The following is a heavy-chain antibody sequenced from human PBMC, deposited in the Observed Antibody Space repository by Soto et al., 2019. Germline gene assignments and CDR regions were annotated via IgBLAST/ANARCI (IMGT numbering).Heavy chain of an antibody. D-gene: IGHD1-26*01. Sequence: EVQLLESGGGLVQPGGSLRLSCAASGFTFSSYAMSWVRQAPGKGLEWVSTITGTGGNTYYAASITGRFTISRDNSKNTLYLQMNSLRAEDTALYYCAKLVSTSSPGIFWVQGSMVTVSS. CDR2: ITGTGGNT. CDR3: AKLVSTSSPGIF. CDR1: GFTFSSYA. J-gene: IGHJ4*02. V-gene: IGHV3-23*01.